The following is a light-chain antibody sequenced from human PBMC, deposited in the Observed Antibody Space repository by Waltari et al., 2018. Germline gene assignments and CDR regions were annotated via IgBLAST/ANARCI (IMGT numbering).Light chain of an antibody. J-gene: IGLJ3*02. Sequence: SALTQPRPVSGSPGPSVAIPCRGTTTYVGDYNHVPWYQHPPGKVPQLIIYDVSKRPSGVPDRFSGSKSGNTASLTISGLQADDEADYYCCSYAGSYTWVFGGGTKLTVL. CDR1: TTYVGDYNH. CDR2: DVS. CDR3: CSYAGSYTWV. V-gene: IGLV2-11*01.